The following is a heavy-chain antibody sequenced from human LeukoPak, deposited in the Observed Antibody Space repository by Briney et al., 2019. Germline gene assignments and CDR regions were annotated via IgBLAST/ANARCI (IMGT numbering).Heavy chain of an antibody. V-gene: IGHV1-2*02. J-gene: IGHJ6*03. D-gene: IGHD6-13*01. CDR3: ARGERYSSSWYHYYYYYYMDV. Sequence: ASVKVSCKSSGYTFTGYYMHWVRQAPGQGLEWMGWINPNSGGTNYAQKFQGRVTITRNTSISTAYMELSSLRSEDTAVYYCARGERYSSSWYHYYYYYYMDVWGKGTTVTVSS. CDR2: INPNSGGT. CDR1: GYTFTGYY.